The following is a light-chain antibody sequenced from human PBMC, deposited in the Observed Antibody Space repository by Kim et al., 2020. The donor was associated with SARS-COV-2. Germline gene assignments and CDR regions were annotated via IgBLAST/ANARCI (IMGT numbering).Light chain of an antibody. Sequence: HSITISCTGTTSDVGDWNYVSWYQQHPGKAPKLMIYDVTNLPSGVSNRFSGSKSGNTASLTISGLQAEDEADYYCTSYTTSTTLVLFGGGTQLTVL. J-gene: IGLJ2*01. CDR3: TSYTTSTTLVL. V-gene: IGLV2-14*03. CDR2: DVT. CDR1: TSDVGDWNY.